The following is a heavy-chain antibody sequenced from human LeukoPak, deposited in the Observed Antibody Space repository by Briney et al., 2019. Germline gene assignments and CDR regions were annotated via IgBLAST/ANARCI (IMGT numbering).Heavy chain of an antibody. V-gene: IGHV1-69*04. CDR2: TVPDLPQT. CDR3: ARDPNFGRPTRDWHFDL. Sequence: SVKVSCKASGGISTKDAINWVRQAPGRGLEWLVRTVPDLPQTTYAPRFKGRLAISADTSTSTAYMELSGLTPEDTAVYYCARDPNFGRPTRDWHFDLWGRGTLVTVSS. J-gene: IGHJ2*01. CDR1: GGISTKDA. D-gene: IGHD4/OR15-4a*01.